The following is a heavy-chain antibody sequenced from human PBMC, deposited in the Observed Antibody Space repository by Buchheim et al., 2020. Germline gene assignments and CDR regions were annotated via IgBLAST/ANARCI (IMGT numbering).Heavy chain of an antibody. Sequence: VQLVESGGDLVQPGGSLRLSCVASGFMFSAYGMDWVRQAPGKGLEWIGEINHSGSTNYNPSLKSRVTISVDTSKYQFSLKLGSVTAADTAVYYCARLSRNYYDSSGYYGYWGQGTL. CDR2: INHSGST. J-gene: IGHJ4*02. CDR3: ARLSRNYYDSSGYYGY. CDR1: GFMFSAYG. D-gene: IGHD3-22*01. V-gene: IGHV4-34*01.